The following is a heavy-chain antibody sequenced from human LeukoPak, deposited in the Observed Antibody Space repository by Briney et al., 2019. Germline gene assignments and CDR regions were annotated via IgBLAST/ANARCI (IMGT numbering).Heavy chain of an antibody. CDR1: GGSFSGYY. D-gene: IGHD3-10*01. J-gene: IGHJ6*03. Sequence: SETLSLTCAVYGGSFSGYYWSWIRQPPGKGLEWIGYIYYSGSTNYNTSLKSRVTISVDTSKNQFSLKLSSVTAADTAVYYCARHQSSVLWFGELSYYYYMDVWGKGTTVTISS. CDR2: IYYSGST. V-gene: IGHV4-59*08. CDR3: ARHQSSVLWFGELSYYYYMDV.